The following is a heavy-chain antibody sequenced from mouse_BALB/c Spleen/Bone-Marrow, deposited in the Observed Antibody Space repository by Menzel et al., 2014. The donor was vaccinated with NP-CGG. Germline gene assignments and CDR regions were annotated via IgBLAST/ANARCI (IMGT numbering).Heavy chain of an antibody. V-gene: IGHV5-6-3*01. CDR3: ARDYYGSSDY. D-gene: IGHD1-1*01. CDR1: GFTFSSYG. CDR2: INSNGGST. J-gene: IGHJ2*01. Sequence: EVQLQQSGGGLVQPGGSLKLSCAASGFTFSSYGMSWVRQTPDKRLELVATINSNGGSTYYPDSVKGRFTISRDNAKNTLYLQMSRLKSEDTAMYYCARDYYGSSDYWGQGTTLTVSS.